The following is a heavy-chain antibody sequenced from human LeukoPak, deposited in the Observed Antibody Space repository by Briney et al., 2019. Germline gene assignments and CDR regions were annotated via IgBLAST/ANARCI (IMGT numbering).Heavy chain of an antibody. CDR1: GFTFSNYA. Sequence: GGSLRLSCAASGFTFSNYAMSWVRQAPGKGLEWVSGIGGSGGSTYYADSVKGRFTISRDNSKTTLYLQMNSLRAEDTAVYYCAKGSSSYYFAFDIWGQGTMVTVSS. CDR2: IGGSGGST. V-gene: IGHV3-23*01. CDR3: AKGSSSYYFAFDI. J-gene: IGHJ3*02. D-gene: IGHD6-13*01.